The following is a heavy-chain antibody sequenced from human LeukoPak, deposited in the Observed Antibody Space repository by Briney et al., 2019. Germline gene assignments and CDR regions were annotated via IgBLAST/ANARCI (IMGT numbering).Heavy chain of an antibody. CDR2: IYSGGST. D-gene: IGHD1-26*01. J-gene: IGHJ3*02. CDR3: ARDHPYMSGNYYRTAFHI. CDR1: GFTVNINY. V-gene: IGHV3-53*01. Sequence: GGSLRLSRVASGFTVNINYMSWVRQAPGKGPEWVSIIYSGGSTYYADSVKGRFTISRDNSKNTLYLQMNSLRADDTAVYYCARDHPYMSGNYYRTAFHIWGQGTMVTVSS.